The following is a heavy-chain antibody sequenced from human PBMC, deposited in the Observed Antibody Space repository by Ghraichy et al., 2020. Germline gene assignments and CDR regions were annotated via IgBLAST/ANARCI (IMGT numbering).Heavy chain of an antibody. V-gene: IGHV3-7*01. J-gene: IGHJ4*02. CDR2: IKKDGSEK. CDR1: GFTFSNYW. CDR3: ARAIAVTGTGY. D-gene: IGHD6-19*01. Sequence: GGSLRLSCAGSGFTFSNYWMNWVRQAPGKGLEWVANIKKDGSEKYYVDSVKGRFTISRDNAKNTLYLQMNSLRAEDTAVYYCARAIAVTGTGYWGQGALVPVSS.